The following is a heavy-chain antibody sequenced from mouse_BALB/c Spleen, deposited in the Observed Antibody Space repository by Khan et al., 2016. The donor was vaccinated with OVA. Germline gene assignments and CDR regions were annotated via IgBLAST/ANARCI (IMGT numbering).Heavy chain of an antibody. D-gene: IGHD2-3*01. CDR2: ISSAGSYT. Sequence: EVELVESGGGLVKPGGSLKLSCAASGFTFSSYAMSWVRQTPEKRLEWVATISSAGSYTYYPDSVKGRFTISRDNAKTTLYLQMSSLRSEDTAMYDCARRYDGYYGGAMDYWGQGTSVTVSS. CDR3: ARRYDGYYGGAMDY. V-gene: IGHV5-9-3*01. J-gene: IGHJ4*01. CDR1: GFTFSSYA.